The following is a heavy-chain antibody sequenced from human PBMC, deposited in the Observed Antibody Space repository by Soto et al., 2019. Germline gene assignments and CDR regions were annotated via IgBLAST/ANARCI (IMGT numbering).Heavy chain of an antibody. CDR1: GYTFTSYA. CDR3: AREGLGYCSGGSCNWFDP. V-gene: IGHV1-3*01. Sequence: QVQLVQSGAEVKKPGASVKVSCKASGYTFTSYAMHWVRQAPGQRLEWMGWINAGNGNTKYSQKFQGRVTITRDTSESTAYMELSSLRSEDTAVYYCAREGLGYCSGGSCNWFDPWGQGTLVTVSS. J-gene: IGHJ5*02. CDR2: INAGNGNT. D-gene: IGHD2-15*01.